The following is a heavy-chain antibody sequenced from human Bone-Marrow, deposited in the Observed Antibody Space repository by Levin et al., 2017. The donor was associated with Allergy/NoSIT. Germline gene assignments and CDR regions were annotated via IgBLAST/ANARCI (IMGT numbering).Heavy chain of an antibody. Sequence: SETLSLTCAVYGESFSGYYWGWIRQPPGQGLEWIGEIDHSGSPTYNPSLKSRVTISADTSKNQFSLKVKSVIAADTAVYYCARGSRYNWIRRWFDPWGQGTLVTVSS. V-gene: IGHV4-34*01. J-gene: IGHJ5*02. CDR3: ARGSRYNWIRRWFDP. CDR2: IDHSGSP. CDR1: GESFSGYY. D-gene: IGHD1-20*01.